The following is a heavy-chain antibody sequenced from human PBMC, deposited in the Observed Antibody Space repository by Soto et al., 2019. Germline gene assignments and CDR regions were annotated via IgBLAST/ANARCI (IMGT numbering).Heavy chain of an antibody. CDR2: INPSGGST. CDR1: GYTFTSYY. D-gene: IGHD3-10*01. V-gene: IGHV1-46*03. J-gene: IGHJ6*02. Sequence: QVQLVQSGAEVKKPGASVKVSCKASGYTFTSYYMHWVRQAPGQGLEWMGIINPSGGSTSYAQKFQGRVTMTRDTSTSTVYMELSSLSSEDTAVYYCARGAMVRGVPVGGMDVWGQGTTVTVSS. CDR3: ARGAMVRGVPVGGMDV.